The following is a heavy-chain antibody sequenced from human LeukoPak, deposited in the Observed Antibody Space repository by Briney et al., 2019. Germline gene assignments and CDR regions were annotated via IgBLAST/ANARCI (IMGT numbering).Heavy chain of an antibody. D-gene: IGHD5-12*01. J-gene: IGHJ4*02. Sequence: SETLSLTCTVSGGSISSYYWSWIRQPPGKGLEWIGYIYYSGSTNYNPSLKSRVTMSVDTSKNQFSLKLSSVTAADTAVYYCAKHSGYSGYEHVDYWGQGTLVTVSS. CDR3: AKHSGYSGYEHVDY. CDR1: GGSISSYY. V-gene: IGHV4-59*08. CDR2: IYYSGST.